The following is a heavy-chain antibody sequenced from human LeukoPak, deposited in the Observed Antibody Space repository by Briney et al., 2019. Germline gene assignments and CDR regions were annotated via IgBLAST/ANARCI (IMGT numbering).Heavy chain of an antibody. J-gene: IGHJ5*02. D-gene: IGHD3-10*01. CDR1: GFTFSSYS. CDR2: ISSSSSYI. Sequence: GGSLRLSCAASGFTFSSYSMTWVRQAPGKGLEWVSSISSSSSYIYYADSVKGRFTISRDNAKNSLYLQMNSLRAEDTAVYYCASALGVNWFDPWGQGTLVTVSS. V-gene: IGHV3-21*01. CDR3: ASALGVNWFDP.